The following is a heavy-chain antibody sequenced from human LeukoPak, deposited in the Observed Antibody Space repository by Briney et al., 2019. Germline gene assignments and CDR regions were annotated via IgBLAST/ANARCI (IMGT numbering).Heavy chain of an antibody. CDR3: ARASRDFDASGQFDY. CDR1: GYTFTGYY. V-gene: IGHV1-2*02. J-gene: IGHJ4*02. D-gene: IGHD3-9*01. CDR2: INPNSGGT. Sequence: ASVKVSCKASGYTFTGYYMHWVRQAPGQGLAWMGWINPNSGGTNYAQKFQGRVTMTRDTSISTAYMELSRLRSDDTAVYYCARASRDFDASGQFDYWGQGTLVTVSS.